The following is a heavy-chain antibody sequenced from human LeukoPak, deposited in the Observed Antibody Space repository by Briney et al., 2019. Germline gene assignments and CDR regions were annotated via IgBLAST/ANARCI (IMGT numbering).Heavy chain of an antibody. CDR1: GFTFSNYW. D-gene: IGHD1-1*01. J-gene: IGHJ3*02. V-gene: IGHV3-7*01. CDR3: ARVETERSRFFAFDI. CDR2: IKQDGSDK. Sequence: GGSLRLSCAASGFTFSNYWMTWVRQDPGKGLEWVANIKQDGSDKYYVDSVKGRFTVSRDNPKNTLYLQMGSLRAEDMAVYYCARVETERSRFFAFDIWGQGTMVTVSS.